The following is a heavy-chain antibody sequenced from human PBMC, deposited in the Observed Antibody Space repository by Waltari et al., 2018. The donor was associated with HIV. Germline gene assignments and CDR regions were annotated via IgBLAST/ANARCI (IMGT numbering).Heavy chain of an antibody. V-gene: IGHV3-21*01. CDR2: ISSSSSYI. J-gene: IGHJ4*02. CDR3: ARVDYYHSTKSRYFDS. D-gene: IGHD3-22*01. Sequence: EVQLVESGGGLVKHGGSLRLSCAASGLTLSSYSMNWVRQAPGKGLEWVSSISSSSSYIYDADSVKGRFTIYRYNAKNSLYLQMNSLRAEDTAVYYCARVDYYHSTKSRYFDSWGQGTLVTVSS. CDR1: GLTLSSYS.